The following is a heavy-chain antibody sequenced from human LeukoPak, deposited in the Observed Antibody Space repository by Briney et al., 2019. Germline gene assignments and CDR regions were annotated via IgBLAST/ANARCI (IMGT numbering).Heavy chain of an antibody. CDR3: ARAGSPMRPAAFDI. CDR1: GFAFSSYD. Sequence: GGSLRLSCAASGFAFSSYDMHWVRQATGKRLEWVSAIGPVADTYYADSVNGRFTISRENAKNSFYLQMNRLRAGDTAVYYCARAGSPMRPAAFDIWGQGTMVTVSS. V-gene: IGHV3-13*01. CDR2: IGPVADT. J-gene: IGHJ3*02. D-gene: IGHD2-2*01.